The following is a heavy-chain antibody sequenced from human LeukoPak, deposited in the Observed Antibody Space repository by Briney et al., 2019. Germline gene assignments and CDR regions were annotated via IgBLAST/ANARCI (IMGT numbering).Heavy chain of an antibody. D-gene: IGHD3-9*01. V-gene: IGHV3-13*04. CDR2: IGTAGDT. J-gene: IGHJ3*02. CDR3: ARGSRDILTCRDAFDI. CDR1: GFTFSSYD. Sequence: GGSLRLSCPASGFTFSSYDMHCVRQATGKGLEWVSAIGTAGDTYYPGSVKGRFTISRENAKNSLYLQMNSLRAGDTAVYYCARGSRDILTCRDAFDIWGQGTMVTVSS.